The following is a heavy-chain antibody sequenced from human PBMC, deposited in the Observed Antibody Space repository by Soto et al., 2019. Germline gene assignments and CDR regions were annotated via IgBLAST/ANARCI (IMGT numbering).Heavy chain of an antibody. CDR1: GGSFSGYY. D-gene: IGHD2-2*01. J-gene: IGHJ4*02. Sequence: SETLSLTCAVYGGSFSGYYWSWIRQPPGKGLEWIGNIHYNGNTKYSPSLKSRVTMSVDTSKNQFSLKLTSVTTADTAVYYCARGGGSPYHDHEFDYWGQGILVTVSS. CDR3: ARGGGSPYHDHEFDY. CDR2: IHYNGNT. V-gene: IGHV4-34*01.